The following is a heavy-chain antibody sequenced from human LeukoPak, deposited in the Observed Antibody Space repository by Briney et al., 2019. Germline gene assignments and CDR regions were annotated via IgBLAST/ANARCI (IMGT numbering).Heavy chain of an antibody. CDR2: INPNSGDT. V-gene: IGHV1-2*02. Sequence: GASVKVSCKASGYTFTGYYLHWVRQAPGQGLEWMGWINPNSGDTNYAQKFQGRVTMTRDTSISTAYMELSRLRSDDTAVYYCVRGGPYYDSLGYWGQGTLVTVSS. CDR3: VRGGPYYDSLGY. CDR1: GYTFTGYY. J-gene: IGHJ4*02. D-gene: IGHD3-16*01.